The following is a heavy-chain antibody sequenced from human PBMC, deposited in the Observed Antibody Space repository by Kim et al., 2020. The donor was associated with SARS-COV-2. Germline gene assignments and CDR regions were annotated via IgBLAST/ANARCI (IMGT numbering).Heavy chain of an antibody. CDR3: ARGCVGGDNCQTRHLDH. D-gene: IGHD2-21*01. Sequence: GGSLRLSCAASGFMFTSHSLIWVRQAPGKGLEWLSVTSADSRYTYYADSVKGRFTISRDDAKNSVYLHLNSLRAEDTAMYFCARGCVGGDNCQTRHLDHWGQGILLTLPS. CDR1: GFMFTSHS. J-gene: IGHJ1*01. CDR2: TSADSRYT. V-gene: IGHV3-21*01.